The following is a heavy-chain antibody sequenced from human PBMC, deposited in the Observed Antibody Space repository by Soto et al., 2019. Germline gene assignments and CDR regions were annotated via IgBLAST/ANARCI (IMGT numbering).Heavy chain of an antibody. CDR1: GGTFSSYA. Sequence: QVQLVQSGAEVKKPGSSVKVSCKASGGTFSSYAISWVRQAPGQGLEWMGGIIPIFGTANYAQKFQGRVTITADESTSPAYMELSSLRSEDTAVYYCARSKQLVHGYGMDVWGQGTTVTVSS. V-gene: IGHV1-69*12. CDR2: IIPIFGTA. CDR3: ARSKQLVHGYGMDV. D-gene: IGHD6-6*01. J-gene: IGHJ6*02.